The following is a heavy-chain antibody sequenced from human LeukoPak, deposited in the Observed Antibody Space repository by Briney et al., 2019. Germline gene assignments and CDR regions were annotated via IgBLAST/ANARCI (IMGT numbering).Heavy chain of an antibody. J-gene: IGHJ6*03. CDR3: VRGTYHAYYMDV. V-gene: IGHV3-48*02. CDR2: IRSSGSPI. D-gene: IGHD3-16*01. CDR1: GFTFSSYS. Sequence: PGGSLRLSCAASGFTFSSYSMTWVRQAPGKGLEWISYIRSSGSPIYYADSVRGRFTISKDNAKNSLYLQMNSLRDEDTAVYYCVRGTYHAYYMDVWGKGTTVTVSS.